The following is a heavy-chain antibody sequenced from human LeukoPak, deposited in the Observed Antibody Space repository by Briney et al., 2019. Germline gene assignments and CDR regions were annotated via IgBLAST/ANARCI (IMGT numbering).Heavy chain of an antibody. CDR1: GGSISSYY. D-gene: IGHD3-22*01. V-gene: IGHV4-59*01. Sequence: SETLSLTCAVSGGSISSYYWSWIRQPPGKGLEWIGYIYYSGSTNYNPSLKSRVTISVDTSKNQFSLKLSSVTAADTAVYYCARDPGGSGYVPYHYFDYWGQGTLVTVSS. CDR3: ARDPGGSGYVPYHYFDY. CDR2: IYYSGST. J-gene: IGHJ4*02.